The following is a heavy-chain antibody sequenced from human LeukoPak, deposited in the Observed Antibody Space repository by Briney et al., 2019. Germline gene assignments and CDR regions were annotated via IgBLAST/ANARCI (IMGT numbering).Heavy chain of an antibody. CDR3: ARPRGNVEMATNPFDY. CDR2: INPDGSQK. J-gene: IGHJ4*02. V-gene: IGHV3-7*01. CDR1: GFTFSLYW. D-gene: IGHD5-24*01. Sequence: PGGSLRLSCAASGFTFSLYWMTWVRQSPGKGLEWVADINPDGSQKYSVDSVKGRFTISRDNAKKLMYLQMNSLRAEDTAVYYCARPRGNVEMATNPFDYWGQGTLVTVSS.